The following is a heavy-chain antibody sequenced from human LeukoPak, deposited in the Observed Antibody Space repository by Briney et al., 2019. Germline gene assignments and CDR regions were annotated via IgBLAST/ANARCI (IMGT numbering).Heavy chain of an antibody. V-gene: IGHV3-23*01. Sequence: GGSLRLSCAASGFTFSSYAMSWVRQAPGKGLEWVSAISGSGGSTYYADSVKGRFTISRDNSKNTPYLQMNSLRAEDTAVYYCAKDPGWYGDFAYYFDYCGQGTLVTASS. D-gene: IGHD4-17*01. CDR2: ISGSGGST. CDR3: AKDPGWYGDFAYYFDY. J-gene: IGHJ4*02. CDR1: GFTFSSYA.